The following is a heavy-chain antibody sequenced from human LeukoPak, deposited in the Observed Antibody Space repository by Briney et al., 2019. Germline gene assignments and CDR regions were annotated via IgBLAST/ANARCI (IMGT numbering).Heavy chain of an antibody. V-gene: IGHV3-9*01. CDR3: AKSQCSGGSCSEGNFDY. J-gene: IGHJ4*02. CDR1: GFTFDDYA. CDR2: ISWNSGSI. D-gene: IGHD2-15*01. Sequence: PGRSLRLSCAASGFTFDDYAMHWVRQAPGKGLEWVSGISWNSGSIGYADSVKGRFTISRDNAKNSLYLQMNSLRAEDTALYYCAKSQCSGGSCSEGNFDYWGQGTLVTVSS.